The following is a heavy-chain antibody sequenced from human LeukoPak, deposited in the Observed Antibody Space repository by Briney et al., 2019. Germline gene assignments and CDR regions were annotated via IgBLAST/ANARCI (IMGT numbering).Heavy chain of an antibody. CDR3: AKDRSNIATVHNWFDT. J-gene: IGHJ5*02. CDR2: ILYDGSIK. V-gene: IGHV3-30*02. Sequence: GGSLRLSCVASGFTFRNYGMHWVRQAPGKGLEWVAFILYDGSIKYHADSVRGRFNISRDNSKNTLHLQMSSLISEDTAVYYCAKDRSNIATVHNWFDTWGQGTLVTVSS. CDR1: GFTFRNYG. D-gene: IGHD5-12*01.